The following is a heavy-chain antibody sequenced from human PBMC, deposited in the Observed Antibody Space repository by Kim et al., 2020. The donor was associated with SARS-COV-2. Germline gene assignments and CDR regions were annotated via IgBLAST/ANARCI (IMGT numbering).Heavy chain of an antibody. Sequence: SETLSLTCTVSGGSISSYYWSWIRQPPGKGLEWIGYIYYSGSTNYNPSLKSRVTISVDTSKNQFSLKLSSVTAADTAVYYCARELRGMVVAATFAFDIWGQGTMVTVSS. V-gene: IGHV4-59*01. J-gene: IGHJ3*02. CDR1: GGSISSYY. D-gene: IGHD2-15*01. CDR2: IYYSGST. CDR3: ARELRGMVVAATFAFDI.